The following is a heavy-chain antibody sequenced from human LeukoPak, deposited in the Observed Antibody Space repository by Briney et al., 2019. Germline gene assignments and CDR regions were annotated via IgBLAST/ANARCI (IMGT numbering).Heavy chain of an antibody. D-gene: IGHD3-3*01. J-gene: IGHJ4*02. Sequence: PGGSLRLSCAASGFTFSSYAMSWVRQAPGKGLEWVSAISGSGGSTYYADSVKGRFTIPRDNSKNTLYLQMNSLRAEDTAVYYCAKVVRYYDFWSGEYYFDYWGQGTLVTVSS. CDR2: ISGSGGST. CDR1: GFTFSSYA. V-gene: IGHV3-23*01. CDR3: AKVVRYYDFWSGEYYFDY.